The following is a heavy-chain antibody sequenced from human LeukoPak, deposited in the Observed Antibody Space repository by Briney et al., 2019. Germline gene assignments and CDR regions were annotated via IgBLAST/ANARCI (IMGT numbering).Heavy chain of an antibody. Sequence: GGSLRLSCAASGFAFSSYAMHWVRQAPGKGLEWVAVISYDGSNKYYADSVKGRFTISRDNSKNTLYLQMNSLRAEDTAVYYCARDRDCSSTSCYNAFDIWGQGTMVTVSS. J-gene: IGHJ3*02. CDR3: ARDRDCSSTSCYNAFDI. CDR1: GFAFSSYA. D-gene: IGHD2-2*02. CDR2: ISYDGSNK. V-gene: IGHV3-30*01.